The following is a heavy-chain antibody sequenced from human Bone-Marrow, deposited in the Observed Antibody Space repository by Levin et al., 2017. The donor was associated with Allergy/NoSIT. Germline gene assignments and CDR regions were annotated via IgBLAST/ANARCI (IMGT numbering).Heavy chain of an antibody. V-gene: IGHV4-59*11. J-gene: IGHJ3*01. Sequence: KSSETLSLTCTVSGGSMNSHYWSWIRRPPGRGLEWIGYVYYSGSTHYNPSLKSRVTMSVDTSESQFSLSLTSVTAADTAVYYCAAVMVQGPRGDAFDFWGQGTMVTVSS. D-gene: IGHD3-10*01. CDR1: GGSMNSHY. CDR2: VYYSGST. CDR3: AAVMVQGPRGDAFDF.